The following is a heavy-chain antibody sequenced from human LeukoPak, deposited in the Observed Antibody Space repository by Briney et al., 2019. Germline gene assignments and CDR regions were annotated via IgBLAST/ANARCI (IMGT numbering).Heavy chain of an antibody. CDR2: ISGSGVST. CDR3: AKDLYSSSWYDFDY. J-gene: IGHJ4*02. Sequence: GGSLRLSCGASGFTFSSSAMSWVRQAPGKGLEWVSSISGSGVSTYYADSVKGRFTISRDNSKNTLYLQMNSLRAEDTAVYYCAKDLYSSSWYDFDYWGQGTLVTVSS. D-gene: IGHD6-13*01. V-gene: IGHV3-23*01. CDR1: GFTFSSSA.